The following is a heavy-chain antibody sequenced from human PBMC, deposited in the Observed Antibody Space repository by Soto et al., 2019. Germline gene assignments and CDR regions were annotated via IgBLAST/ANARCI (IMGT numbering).Heavy chain of an antibody. D-gene: IGHD3-16*02. CDR3: AHVFNSNSGSYRYFDY. CDR1: GFSLTTGGVG. Sequence: QITLKESGPTLVNPTQTLTLTCTFSGFSLTTGGVGVGWIRQPPGKALEWLALIYWDDDKRYSPSLKSRLTITKDTSKNQVVLTVTNMDPVDTATFYCAHVFNSNSGSYRYFDYWGQGTLVTVSS. V-gene: IGHV2-5*02. J-gene: IGHJ4*02. CDR2: IYWDDDK.